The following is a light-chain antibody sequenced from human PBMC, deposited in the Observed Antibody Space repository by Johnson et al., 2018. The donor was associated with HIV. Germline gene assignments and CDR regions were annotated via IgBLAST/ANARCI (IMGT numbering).Light chain of an antibody. V-gene: IGLV1-51*01. J-gene: IGLJ1*01. CDR3: GTWDSSLSAYV. Sequence: QSVLTQPPSVSAAPGQKVTISCSGSSSNIGNNYVSWYQQLPGTAPKLLIYDNNKRPSGIPDRFSGSKSGTSSTLVITGLQTGDEADYYCGTWDSSLSAYVFGTGTKVTGL. CDR2: DNN. CDR1: SSNIGNNY.